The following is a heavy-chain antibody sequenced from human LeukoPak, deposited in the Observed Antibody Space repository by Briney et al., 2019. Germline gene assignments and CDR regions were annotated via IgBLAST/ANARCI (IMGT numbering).Heavy chain of an antibody. Sequence: ASVKVSCKASGYSFTNYYMHWVRQARGQGLEWMGMINPSGGSTTYAQKFQGRVTITRDMSTSTVYMELRSLTSQDTAVDYCARTRGYYFDYWGQGNLVTVSS. CDR2: INPSGGST. CDR1: GYSFTNYY. V-gene: IGHV1-46*01. J-gene: IGHJ4*02. CDR3: ARTRGYYFDY.